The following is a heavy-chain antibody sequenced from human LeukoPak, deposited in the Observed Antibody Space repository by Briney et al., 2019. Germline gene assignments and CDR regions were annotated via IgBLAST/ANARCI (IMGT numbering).Heavy chain of an antibody. J-gene: IGHJ4*02. D-gene: IGHD5-18*01. CDR2: IKGDGSMI. Sequence: GGSLRLSCAASGFMINRDWMSWVRQAPGKGLDWVASIKGDGSMIHYADSVRGRFTISRDIAENSLYLQMTSLRAEDTAVYFCARLSSGVTIFADWGQGALVTVS. V-gene: IGHV3-7*01. CDR3: ARLSSGVTIFAD. CDR1: GFMINRDW.